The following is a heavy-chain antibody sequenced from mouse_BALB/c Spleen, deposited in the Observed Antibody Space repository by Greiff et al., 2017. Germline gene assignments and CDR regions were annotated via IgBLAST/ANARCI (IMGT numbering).Heavy chain of an antibody. D-gene: IGHD2-4*01. V-gene: IGHV14-1*02. Sequence: EVKVEESGAELVRPGALVKLSCKASGFNIKDYYMHWVKQRPEQGLEWIGWIDPENGNTIYDPKFQGKASITADTSSNTAYLQLSSLTSEDTAVYYCARSTMIKGFAYWGQGTLVTVSA. J-gene: IGHJ3*01. CDR3: ARSTMIKGFAY. CDR1: GFNIKDYY. CDR2: IDPENGNT.